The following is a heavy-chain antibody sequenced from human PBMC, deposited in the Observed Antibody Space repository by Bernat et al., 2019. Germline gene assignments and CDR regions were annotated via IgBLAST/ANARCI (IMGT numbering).Heavy chain of an antibody. CDR1: GFTFSDYY. Sequence: QVQLVESGGDLVKPGGSLRLSCAASGFTFSDYYMGWFRQAPGKGLEWVSFISSGSGGSISYADSVKGRFTISRDNADNSLFLQMNGLRVEDTAVYYCARDGPMEAAGATFDYWGLGTLVTVSS. D-gene: IGHD6-25*01. V-gene: IGHV3-11*01. J-gene: IGHJ4*02. CDR2: ISSGSGGSI. CDR3: ARDGPMEAAGATFDY.